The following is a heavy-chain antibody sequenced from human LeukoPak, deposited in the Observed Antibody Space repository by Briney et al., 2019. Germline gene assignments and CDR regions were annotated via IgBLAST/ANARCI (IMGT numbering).Heavy chain of an antibody. Sequence: GGSLRLSCAASGFTFSSYAMSWVRQAPGKGLEWVSAVSGSGGSTYYADSVEDRFTISRDNSKNTLYLQMNSLRAEDTAVYYCAKRGGSGYYEGYYFDYWGQGTLVTVSS. V-gene: IGHV3-23*01. D-gene: IGHD3-22*01. J-gene: IGHJ4*02. CDR3: AKRGGSGYYEGYYFDY. CDR2: VSGSGGST. CDR1: GFTFSSYA.